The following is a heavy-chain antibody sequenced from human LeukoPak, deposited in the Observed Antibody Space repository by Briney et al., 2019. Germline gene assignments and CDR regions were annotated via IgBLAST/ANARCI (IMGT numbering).Heavy chain of an antibody. V-gene: IGHV3-48*03. J-gene: IGHJ6*02. D-gene: IGHD3-9*01. CDR3: ATYYYILTGYYNLHDYGMDV. CDR1: GFTFSSYE. CDR2: ISSGGDNT. Sequence: GWSLRLSCAASGFTFSSYEMNWVRQAPGKGLEWVSHISSGGDNTYYADSVKGRFTISRDNAKNSLFLQMNSLSAEDTAVYYCATYYYILTGYYNLHDYGMDVWGQGTTVTVSS.